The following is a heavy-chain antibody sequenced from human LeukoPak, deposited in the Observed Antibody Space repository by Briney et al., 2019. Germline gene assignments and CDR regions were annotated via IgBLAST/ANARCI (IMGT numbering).Heavy chain of an antibody. CDR1: GFTFSNYD. V-gene: IGHV3-21*01. CDR3: ARGEEKATITALDS. J-gene: IGHJ4*02. D-gene: IGHD5-24*01. CDR2: ISSSSSDI. Sequence: PGGSLRLSCAASGFTFSNYDMHWVRQAPGKGLEWVSAISSSSSDIYYADSIKGRFTISRDNAENSLYLQMNSLRAVDTAVYFCARGEEKATITALDSWGQGTLVTVSS.